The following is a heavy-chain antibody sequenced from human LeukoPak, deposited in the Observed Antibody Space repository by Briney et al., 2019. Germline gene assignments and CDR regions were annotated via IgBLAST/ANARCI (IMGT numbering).Heavy chain of an antibody. CDR1: GGTFSSCA. J-gene: IGHJ4*02. CDR2: IIPIFGTA. CDR3: AREMKSPYYYDSSGKYYFDY. Sequence: ASVKVSCKASGGTFSSCAVSWVRQAPGQGLEWMGRIIPIFGTANYAQKFQGRVTITTDESTSTAYMELSSLRSEDTAVYYCAREMKSPYYYDSSGKYYFDYWGQGTLVTVSS. V-gene: IGHV1-69*05. D-gene: IGHD3-22*01.